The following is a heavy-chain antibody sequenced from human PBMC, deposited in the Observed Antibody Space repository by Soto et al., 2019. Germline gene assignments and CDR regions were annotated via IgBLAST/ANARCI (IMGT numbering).Heavy chain of an antibody. J-gene: IGHJ4*02. CDR3: ARDLPYSRIDY. D-gene: IGHD2-15*01. Sequence: QVQLVQSGAEVKKPGASVKVSCKASGYTFTSYNINWVRQAPGQGLEWMGWISAYNGNTSHARKLQGRVTMTTDTSTSTAYMEQRRLRSADTAVYYGARDLPYSRIDYWGQGSLVNVSS. CDR2: ISAYNGNT. CDR1: GYTFTSYN. V-gene: IGHV1-18*01.